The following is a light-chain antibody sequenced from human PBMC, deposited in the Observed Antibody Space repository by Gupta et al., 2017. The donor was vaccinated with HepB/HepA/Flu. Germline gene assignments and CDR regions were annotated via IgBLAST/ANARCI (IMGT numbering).Light chain of an antibody. J-gene: IGLJ1*01. CDR1: SSDVGAYYL. V-gene: IGLV2-23*02. CDR3: YSYAGSSSYV. CDR2: EVS. Sequence: QSALTQPASVSGSPGQSITISCAGSSSDVGAYYLVSWYQQHPGKAPKLLIYEVSKRPSGVSYRISGSKSGNTASLTISGLQAEDEADYYCYSYAGSSSYVFGTGIKVTVL.